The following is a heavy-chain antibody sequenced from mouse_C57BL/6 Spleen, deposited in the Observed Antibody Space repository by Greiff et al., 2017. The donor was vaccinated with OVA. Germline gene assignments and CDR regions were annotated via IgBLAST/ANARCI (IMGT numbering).Heavy chain of an antibody. CDR3: ARSSNYGFAY. CDR2: INPNNGGT. CDR1: GYTFTDYN. J-gene: IGHJ3*01. V-gene: IGHV1-22*01. Sequence: VQLKESGPELVKPGASVKMSCKASGYTFTDYNMHWVKQSHGKSLEWIGYINPNNGGTSYNQKFKGKAPLTVNKSSSTSYMELRSLTSADSAVYYCARSSNYGFAYWGQGTLVTVSA. D-gene: IGHD2-5*01.